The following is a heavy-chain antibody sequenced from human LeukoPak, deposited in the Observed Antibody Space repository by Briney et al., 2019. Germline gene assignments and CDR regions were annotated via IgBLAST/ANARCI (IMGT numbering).Heavy chain of an antibody. CDR2: ISGSGDRT. Sequence: PGGSLRLSCAAAGFTFSSYAMSWVRQVPGKGLEWVSGISGSGDRTIYADSVKGRFTISRDNAKNSLYLQMNSLRAEDTAVYYCARVFGITGTTSYYGMDVWGQGTTVTVSS. V-gene: IGHV3-23*01. J-gene: IGHJ6*02. D-gene: IGHD1-20*01. CDR1: GFTFSSYA. CDR3: ARVFGITGTTSYYGMDV.